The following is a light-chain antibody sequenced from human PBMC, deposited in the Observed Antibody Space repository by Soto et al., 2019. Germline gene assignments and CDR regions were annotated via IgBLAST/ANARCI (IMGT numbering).Light chain of an antibody. CDR1: QSVSSSY. CDR3: QQYSSSPPEFT. CDR2: VAS. J-gene: IGKJ3*01. Sequence: EIVLTQSPGTLSLSPGERATLSCRASQSVSSSYLAWYQQRPGQAPRLLIFVASYRATGIPDRFSGSGSGTDFPLTISRLELEDFAVYYCQQYSSSPPEFTFGPGTKVD. V-gene: IGKV3-20*01.